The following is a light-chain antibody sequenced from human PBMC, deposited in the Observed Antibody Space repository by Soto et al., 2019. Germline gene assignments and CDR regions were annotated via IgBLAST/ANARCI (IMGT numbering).Light chain of an antibody. J-gene: IGKJ4*01. CDR1: QGISSY. CDR2: AAS. V-gene: IGKV1-8*01. Sequence: AIRMTQSPSSLSASTGDRATLTCRASQGISSYLAWHQQKPGKAPKFLIYAASTLQSGVPSRFSGSGSGTDFSLTISCLQSEHFATYYCQQYDNFPLTFGGGTKVDIK. CDR3: QQYDNFPLT.